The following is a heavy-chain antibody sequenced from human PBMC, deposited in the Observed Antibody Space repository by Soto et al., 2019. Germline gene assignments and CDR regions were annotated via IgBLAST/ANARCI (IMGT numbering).Heavy chain of an antibody. CDR3: ASNSGYSSSWYQEDYYYGMDV. Sequence: GGYLRICCAASGFTFSSYGIHWVRQAPGKELEWVAVISYDGSNKYYADSVKGRFTISRDNSKNTLYLQMNSLRAEDTAVYYCASNSGYSSSWYQEDYYYGMDVWGQGT. CDR1: GFTFSSYG. D-gene: IGHD6-13*01. CDR2: ISYDGSNK. J-gene: IGHJ6*02. V-gene: IGHV3-30*03.